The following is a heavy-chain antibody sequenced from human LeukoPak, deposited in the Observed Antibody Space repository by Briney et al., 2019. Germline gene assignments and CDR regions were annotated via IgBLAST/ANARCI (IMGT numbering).Heavy chain of an antibody. CDR2: INPSGGST. J-gene: IGHJ6*03. Sequence: ASVKVSCKASGYTFTSYYMHWVRQAPGQGLEWMGIINPSGGSTSYAQKFQGRVTMTRDMSTSAVYMELSSLRSEDTAVYYCARTSFALYGSGSYPYYMDVWGKGTTVTVSS. V-gene: IGHV1-46*01. D-gene: IGHD3-10*01. CDR3: ARTSFALYGSGSYPYYMDV. CDR1: GYTFTSYY.